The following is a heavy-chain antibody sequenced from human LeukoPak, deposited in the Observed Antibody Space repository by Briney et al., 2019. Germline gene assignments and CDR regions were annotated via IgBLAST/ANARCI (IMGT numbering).Heavy chain of an antibody. J-gene: IGHJ4*02. Sequence: GRSLRLSCAASGFTFSTYGMHWVRQAPGKGLEWVAVISYDGSNKYYADSVKGRFTISRDNSKNTLYLQVNSLRPEDTAVYYCAKIAASTTLNYWGQGTLVTVSS. D-gene: IGHD6-13*01. CDR2: ISYDGSNK. V-gene: IGHV3-30*18. CDR1: GFTFSTYG. CDR3: AKIAASTTLNY.